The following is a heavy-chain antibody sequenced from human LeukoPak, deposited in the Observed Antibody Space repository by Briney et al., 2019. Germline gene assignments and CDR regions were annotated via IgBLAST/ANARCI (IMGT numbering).Heavy chain of an antibody. CDR2: IIPIFGTA. Sequence: GASVKVSCKASGGTFSSYAISWVRQAPGQGLEWMGGIIPIFGTANYAQKFQGRVTITTEESTSTAYMELSSLRSEDTAVYYCASRLDDSSGYYGYWGQGTLVTVSS. J-gene: IGHJ4*02. CDR1: GGTFSSYA. D-gene: IGHD3-22*01. CDR3: ASRLDDSSGYYGY. V-gene: IGHV1-69*05.